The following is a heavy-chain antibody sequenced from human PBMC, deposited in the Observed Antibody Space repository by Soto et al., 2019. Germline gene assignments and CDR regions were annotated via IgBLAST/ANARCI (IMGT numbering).Heavy chain of an antibody. D-gene: IGHD6-19*01. CDR1: GYSFTSYW. J-gene: IGHJ6*02. CDR2: IDPSDSYT. CDR3: ARRAVAGSSTEYYNYYYGMDV. V-gene: IGHV5-10-1*01. Sequence: PGESLKISCKGSGYSFTSYWIYWVRQMPGKGLEWMGRIDPSDSYTNYSPSFQGHVTMSADKSISTAFLQWSNLKASDTAMYYCARRAVAGSSTEYYNYYYGMDVWGQGTTVTVSS.